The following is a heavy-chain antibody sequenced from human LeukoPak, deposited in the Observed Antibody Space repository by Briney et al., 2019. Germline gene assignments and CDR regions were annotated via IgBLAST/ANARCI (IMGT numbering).Heavy chain of an antibody. CDR1: AGSISNYN. J-gene: IGHJ6*02. V-gene: IGHV4-59*08. CDR3: AGRRVGATERYYYGMDV. CDR2: IYFSGST. Sequence: SETLSLTCTVSAGSISNYNWGWIRQPPGKGLEWIWYIYFSGSTNYNPSLKGRVTISVDTSKNQFSLKLSSVTAADTAVYYCAGRRVGATERYYYGMDVWGQGTTVTV. D-gene: IGHD1-26*01.